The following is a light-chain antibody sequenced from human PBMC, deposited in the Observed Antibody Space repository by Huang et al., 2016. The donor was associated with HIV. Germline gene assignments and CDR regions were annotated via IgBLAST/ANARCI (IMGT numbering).Light chain of an antibody. V-gene: IGKV3-15*01. Sequence: EIIMTQFPATLSLSPGERATLSCRASQSVATQSAWYQQKPGQAPRLLILGASNRATGVPDRFSGSGSGTEFTLTISNLQSEDFAFYYCQQYNTSPTTFGPGTRVDVK. J-gene: IGKJ3*01. CDR3: QQYNTSPTT. CDR2: GAS. CDR1: QSVATQ.